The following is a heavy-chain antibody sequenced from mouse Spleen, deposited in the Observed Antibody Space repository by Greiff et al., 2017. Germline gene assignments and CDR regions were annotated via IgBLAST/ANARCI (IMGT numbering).Heavy chain of an antibody. V-gene: IGHV1-26*01. CDR1: GYTFTDYY. Sequence: VQLQQSGPELVKPGASVKISCKASGYTFTDYYMNWVKQSHGKSLEWIGDINPNNGGTSYNQKFKGKATLTVDKSSSTAYMELRSLTSEDSAVYYCARERFYYAMDYWGQGTSVTVSS. J-gene: IGHJ4*01. CDR3: ARERFYYAMDY. CDR2: INPNNGGT.